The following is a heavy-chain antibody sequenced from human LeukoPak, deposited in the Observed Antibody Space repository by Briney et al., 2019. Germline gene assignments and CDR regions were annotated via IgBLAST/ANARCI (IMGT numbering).Heavy chain of an antibody. CDR3: ARVGAYCSSSSCFDY. D-gene: IGHD2-2*01. CDR1: GGTFTSYG. CDR2: ISAYNGNT. J-gene: IGHJ4*02. Sequence: ASVKVSCKASGGTFTSYGISWVRQAPGQGLEWMGWISAYNGNTDYAQNLQDRVTMTIDTSTSTAYMELRSLRSDDTAVYYCARVGAYCSSSSCFDYWDQGTLVTVSS. V-gene: IGHV1-18*01.